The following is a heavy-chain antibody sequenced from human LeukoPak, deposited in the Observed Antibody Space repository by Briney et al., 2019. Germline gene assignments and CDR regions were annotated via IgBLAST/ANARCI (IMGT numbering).Heavy chain of an antibody. Sequence: QAGGSLRLSCAASGFTFSSYAMHWVRQAPGKGLEWVAVISYDGSNKYYADSVKGRFTIYRDNSKNTLYLQMNSLRAEDTAVYYCARGGHYYDSSGLDYWGQGTLVTVSS. CDR2: ISYDGSNK. CDR1: GFTFSSYA. V-gene: IGHV3-30-3*01. D-gene: IGHD3-22*01. CDR3: ARGGHYYDSSGLDY. J-gene: IGHJ4*02.